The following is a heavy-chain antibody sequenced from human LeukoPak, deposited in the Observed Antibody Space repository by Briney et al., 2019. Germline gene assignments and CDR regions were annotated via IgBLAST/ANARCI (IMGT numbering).Heavy chain of an antibody. CDR2: IYSGGST. CDR1: GFTVSSNY. CDR3: ARYYSNYLFDY. J-gene: IGHJ4*02. Sequence: GGSLRLSCAASGFTVSSNYMSWVRQAPGKGLEWVSVIYSGGSTYYADSVKGRFTISRDNSKNTLYLQMNSLRAEDTAVYYRARYYSNYLFDYWGQGTLVTVSS. D-gene: IGHD4-11*01. V-gene: IGHV3-66*01.